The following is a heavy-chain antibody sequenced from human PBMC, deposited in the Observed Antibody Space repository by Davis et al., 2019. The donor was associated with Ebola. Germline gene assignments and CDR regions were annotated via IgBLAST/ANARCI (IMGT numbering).Heavy chain of an antibody. CDR2: ITRSRTT. CDR1: GGSISTHS. Sequence: MPSETLSLTCTVSGGSISTHSSFWTCQSPGTGPPWFGSITRSRTTIYNPSLKSRVPISLETSKIQFSLQLSSVTAADTAGYYCAGRSRGATCGGDCPRDSWGQGTLVTVSS. V-gene: IGHV4-34*01. CDR3: AGRSRGATCGGDCPRDS. D-gene: IGHD2-21*02. J-gene: IGHJ4*02.